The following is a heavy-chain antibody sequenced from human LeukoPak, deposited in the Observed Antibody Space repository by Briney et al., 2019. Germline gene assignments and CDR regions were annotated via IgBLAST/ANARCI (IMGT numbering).Heavy chain of an antibody. CDR2: ISSSSSYI. CDR1: GFTFSSYS. V-gene: IGHV3-21*01. D-gene: IGHD3-9*01. J-gene: IGHJ3*02. Sequence: GGSLRLSCAASGFTFSSYSMNWVRQAPGKGLEWVSSISSSSSYIYYADSVKGRFTISRDNAKNSLYLQMNSLRAEDTAVYYCARGNDWLGDAFDIWGQGTMVTVSS. CDR3: ARGNDWLGDAFDI.